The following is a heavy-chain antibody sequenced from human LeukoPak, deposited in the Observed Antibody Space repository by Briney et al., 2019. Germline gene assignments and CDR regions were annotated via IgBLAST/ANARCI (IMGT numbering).Heavy chain of an antibody. J-gene: IGHJ4*02. CDR2: IRHDGSNK. Sequence: GGSLRLSCAASGFIFSTYDIHWVRQAPGKGLEWVTFIRHDGSNKYYADSVKGRFTISRDNSKNTLYLQMNSLRAEDTAVYYCARRAGAYSHPYDYWGQGTLVTVSS. CDR3: ARRAGAYSHPYDY. CDR1: GFIFSTYD. V-gene: IGHV3-30*02. D-gene: IGHD4/OR15-4a*01.